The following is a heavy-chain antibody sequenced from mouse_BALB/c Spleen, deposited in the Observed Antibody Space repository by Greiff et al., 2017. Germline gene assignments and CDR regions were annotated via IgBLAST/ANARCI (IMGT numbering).Heavy chain of an antibody. J-gene: IGHJ3*01. Sequence: VQLKESGAGLVQPGGSLKLSCAASGFTFRSYGMPWVRQTPDKGLELVATINSNGGSTYYPDSVKGRFTFSRDNAKNTRYMQMNSVKSEDTAMYYCARVEGGFDYWGQGTLVTVSA. V-gene: IGHV5-6-3*01. CDR1: GFTFRSYG. CDR3: ARVEGGFDY. CDR2: INSNGGST.